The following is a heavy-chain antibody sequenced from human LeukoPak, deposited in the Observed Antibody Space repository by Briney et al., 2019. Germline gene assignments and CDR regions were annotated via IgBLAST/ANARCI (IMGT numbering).Heavy chain of an antibody. V-gene: IGHV4-59*01. CDR1: GGSISSYY. J-gene: IGHJ5*02. D-gene: IGHD1-1*01. CDR3: ARAERRYWFDP. CDR2: MYYSGST. Sequence: SETLSLTCTVSGGSISSYYWSWIRQPPGKGLEWIGYMYYSGSTNYNPSLKSRVTISGDTSKNQFSLKLSSVTAADTAVYYYARAERRYWFDPWGQGTLVTVSS.